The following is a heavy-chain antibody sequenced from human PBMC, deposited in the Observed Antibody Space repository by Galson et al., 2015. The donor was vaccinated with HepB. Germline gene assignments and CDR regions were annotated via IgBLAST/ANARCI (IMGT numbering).Heavy chain of an antibody. V-gene: IGHV3-11*06. J-gene: IGHJ5*02. Sequence: SLRLSCAASGFTFSDYYMAWIRQAPGKGLEWISYISGAGTYTNYPRSVKGRFTISRDNAKSTLYLEMNSLRADDTAVYYCARYAKSSDNWFDPWGQGTLVTVSS. CDR3: ARYAKSSDNWFDP. CDR2: ISGAGTYT. D-gene: IGHD2-2*01. CDR1: GFTFSDYY.